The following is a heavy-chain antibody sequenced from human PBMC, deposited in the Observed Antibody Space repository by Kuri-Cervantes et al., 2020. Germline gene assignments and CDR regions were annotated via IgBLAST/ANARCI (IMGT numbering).Heavy chain of an antibody. J-gene: IGHJ4*02. Sequence: ASVKVSCKTSGYTFTDHYVHWVRLAPGQGLEWMGRIYPKSGGVDYVQKFQGRVTMTWDTSTSTAYMELRSLRSDDTAVYYCARDRGWKKITMIVVEGDSVDYWGQGTLVTVSS. D-gene: IGHD3-22*01. CDR1: GYTFTDHY. V-gene: IGHV1-2*02. CDR3: ARDRGWKKITMIVVEGDSVDY. CDR2: IYPKSGGV.